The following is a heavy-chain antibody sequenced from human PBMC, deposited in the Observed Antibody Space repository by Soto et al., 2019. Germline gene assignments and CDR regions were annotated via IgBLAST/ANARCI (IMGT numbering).Heavy chain of an antibody. Sequence: TLSLPCTVSGGSISSGCYYWSWIRQHPGKVLEWIGYIYYSGSTYYNPSLKSRVTISVDTSKNQFSLKLSSVTAADTAVYYCATMKIAACAFDLWGQGTMVTVSS. V-gene: IGHV4-31*03. CDR2: IYYSGST. CDR3: ATMKIAACAFDL. D-gene: IGHD6-13*01. CDR1: GGSISSGCYY. J-gene: IGHJ3*01.